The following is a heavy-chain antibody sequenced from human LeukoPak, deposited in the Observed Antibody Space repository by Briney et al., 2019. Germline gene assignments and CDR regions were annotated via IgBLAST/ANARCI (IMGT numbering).Heavy chain of an antibody. Sequence: GGSLRLSCAASGFTFSSYEMNWVRQAPGKGLEWVSYISSSGSTIYYADSVKGRFTITRDNAKNSLYLQMNSLRAEDTAVYYCASSTQWLGNYFDYWGQGTLVTVSS. CDR2: ISSSGSTI. D-gene: IGHD6-19*01. J-gene: IGHJ4*02. CDR1: GFTFSSYE. CDR3: ASSTQWLGNYFDY. V-gene: IGHV3-48*03.